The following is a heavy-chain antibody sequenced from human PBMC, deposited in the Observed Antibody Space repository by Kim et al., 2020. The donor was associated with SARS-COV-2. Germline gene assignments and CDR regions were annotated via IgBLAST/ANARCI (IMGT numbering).Heavy chain of an antibody. CDR1: GGSISSSSYY. D-gene: IGHD1-26*01. V-gene: IGHV4-39*07. CDR2: IYYSGST. J-gene: IGHJ4*02. Sequence: SETLSLTCTVSGGSISSSSYYWGWIRQPPGKGLEWIGSIYYSGSTYYNPSLKSRVTISVDTSKNQFSLKLSSVTAADTAVYYCARGGGGGSLGYWGQGTLVTVSS. CDR3: ARGGGGGSLGY.